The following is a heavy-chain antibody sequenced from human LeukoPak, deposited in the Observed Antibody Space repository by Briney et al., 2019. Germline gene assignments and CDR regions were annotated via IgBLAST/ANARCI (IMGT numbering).Heavy chain of an antibody. Sequence: RPSETLSLTCTVSGGSISSYYWSWIRQPPGKGLEWIGYIYYSGSTNYNPSLKSRVTISVDTSKNQFSLKLSSVTAADTAVYYCARDSGWPRLFDYWGQGTLVTVSS. CDR2: IYYSGST. CDR1: GGSISSYY. J-gene: IGHJ4*02. CDR3: ARDSGWPRLFDY. V-gene: IGHV4-59*01.